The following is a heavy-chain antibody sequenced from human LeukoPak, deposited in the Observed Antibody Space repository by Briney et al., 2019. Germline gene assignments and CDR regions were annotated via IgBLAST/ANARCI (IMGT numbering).Heavy chain of an antibody. V-gene: IGHV1-18*01. CDR1: GYTFTSYG. J-gene: IGHJ5*02. Sequence: ASVKVSCKASGYTFTSYGISWVRQAPGQGLERMGWISAYNGNTNYAQKLQGRVTMTTDTSTSTAYMELRSLRSDDTAVYYCARLSVRAAAGRFDPWGQGTLVTVSS. CDR3: ARLSVRAAAGRFDP. CDR2: ISAYNGNT. D-gene: IGHD6-13*01.